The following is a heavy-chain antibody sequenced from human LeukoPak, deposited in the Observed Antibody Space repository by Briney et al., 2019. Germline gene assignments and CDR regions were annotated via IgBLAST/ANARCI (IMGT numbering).Heavy chain of an antibody. Sequence: GGSLRLSCAASGFTFSSYEMNWVRQAPGKGLEWVSYISSSGSTIYYADSVKGRFTISKDNSKNTLYLQMNSLRAEDTAVYYCAKDGYSSSWYNRGGYYYGMDVWGQGTTVTVSS. D-gene: IGHD6-13*01. J-gene: IGHJ6*02. CDR1: GFTFSSYE. CDR2: ISSSGSTI. V-gene: IGHV3-48*03. CDR3: AKDGYSSSWYNRGGYYYGMDV.